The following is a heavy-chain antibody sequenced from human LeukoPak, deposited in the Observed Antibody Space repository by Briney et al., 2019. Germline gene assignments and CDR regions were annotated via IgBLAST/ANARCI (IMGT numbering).Heavy chain of an antibody. CDR2: IYYSGST. J-gene: IGHJ6*03. CDR3: ARLPVGRGNYYYYMDV. CDR1: GGSISSSSYY. V-gene: IGHV4-39*01. Sequence: SETLSLTCTVSGGSISSSSYYWGWIRQPPGKGLEWIGSIYYSGSTYYNPSLKSRVTISVDTSKNQFSLKLSSVTAADTAVYYCARLPVGRGNYYYYMDVWGKGTTVTVSS.